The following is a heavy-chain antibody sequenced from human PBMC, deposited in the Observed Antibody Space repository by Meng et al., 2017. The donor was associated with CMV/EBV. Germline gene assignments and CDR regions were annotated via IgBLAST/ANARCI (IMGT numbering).Heavy chain of an antibody. CDR1: GGSISSYY. D-gene: IGHD2-2*01. V-gene: IGHV4-4*07. CDR2: IYTSGST. Sequence: QGPLQDAGPGLVKPSETLSLTCTVSGGSISSYYWSWIRQPAGKGLEWIGRIYTSGSTNYNPSLKSRVTMSVDTSKNQFSLKLSSVTAADTAVYYCARDLMNCSSTSCANWFDPWGQGTLVTVSS. J-gene: IGHJ5*02. CDR3: ARDLMNCSSTSCANWFDP.